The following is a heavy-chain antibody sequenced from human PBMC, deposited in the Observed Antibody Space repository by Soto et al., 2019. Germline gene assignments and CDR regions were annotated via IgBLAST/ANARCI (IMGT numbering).Heavy chain of an antibody. CDR1: GFTFSSYG. J-gene: IGHJ4*02. D-gene: IGHD6-13*01. CDR2: ISYDGSNK. V-gene: IGHV3-30*18. CDR3: AKDGREQQLDY. Sequence: GGSLRLSCAASGFTFSSYGMHWVRQAPGKGLEWVAVISYDGSNKYYEDSVKGRVTISRDNSKNTLYLQRNSVRAEDTAVYYCAKDGREQQLDYWGQGTLVTVSS.